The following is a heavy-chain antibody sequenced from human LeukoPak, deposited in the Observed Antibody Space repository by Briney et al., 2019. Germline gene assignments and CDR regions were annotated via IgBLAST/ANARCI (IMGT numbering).Heavy chain of an antibody. CDR2: IYSGGST. V-gene: IGHV3-53*01. CDR1: GFTVSSNY. D-gene: IGHD6-13*01. J-gene: IGHJ4*02. CDR3: ARGSPTIAAAGTSFDY. Sequence: PGGSLRLFCAASGFTVSSNYMLWVRQAPGKGLEWFSVIYSGGSTYYADSVKGRFTISRDNSKNTLYLQMNSLRAEDTAVYYCARGSPTIAAAGTSFDYWGQGTLVTVSS.